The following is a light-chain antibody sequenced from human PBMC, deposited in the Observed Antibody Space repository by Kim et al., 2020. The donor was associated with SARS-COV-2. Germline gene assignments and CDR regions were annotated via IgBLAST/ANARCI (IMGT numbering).Light chain of an antibody. CDR3: QQRSNWPIT. Sequence: LSPGERAPLSCRARQGVSSYLAWYQHKPGQAPRLLIYDASNRATGIPARFSGSGSGTDFTLTISSLEPEDFAVYYCQQRSNWPITFGQGTRLEIK. CDR1: QGVSSY. J-gene: IGKJ5*01. V-gene: IGKV3-11*01. CDR2: DAS.